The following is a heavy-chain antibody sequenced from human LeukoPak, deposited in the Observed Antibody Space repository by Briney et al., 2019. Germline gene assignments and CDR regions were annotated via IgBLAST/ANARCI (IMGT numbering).Heavy chain of an antibody. CDR1: GFTFSTYW. CDR3: VKDPRDTYGTNWFVS. CDR2: INVDGSET. Sequence: PGGSLRLSCAASGFTFSTYWMTWVRQAPGKGLERVANINVDGSETYYVDSVKGRFTISRDNAKNSVYLQMNSLDAEDTAVYYCVKDPRDTYGTNWFVSWGQGTLLIVSS. D-gene: IGHD2-21*01. V-gene: IGHV3-7*01. J-gene: IGHJ5*01.